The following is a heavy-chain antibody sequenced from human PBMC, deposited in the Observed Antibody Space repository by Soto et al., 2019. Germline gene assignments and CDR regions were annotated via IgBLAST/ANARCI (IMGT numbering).Heavy chain of an antibody. CDR2: IKQDGSEK. V-gene: IGHV3-7*04. D-gene: IGHD3-22*01. J-gene: IGHJ6*02. CDR3: ARFYYHCSGYLTPPYYHYYAMDV. CDR1: GFIFSSYW. Sequence: EVQLVESGGGLVQPGGSLRLSCAASGFIFSSYWMSWVRQAPGKGLEWVANIKQDGSEKYYVDSVKGRFTISRDNAMNSLFLQMNSLRAEDTAVYYCARFYYHCSGYLTPPYYHYYAMDVWGQGTKVTVSS.